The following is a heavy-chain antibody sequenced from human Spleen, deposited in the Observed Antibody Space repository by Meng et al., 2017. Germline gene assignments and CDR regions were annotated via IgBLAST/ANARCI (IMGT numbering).Heavy chain of an antibody. J-gene: IGHJ4*02. CDR2: IGTAGDT. D-gene: IGHD3-10*01. V-gene: IGHV3-13*01. CDR3: AKGKKNQKISGLNYYGSGSYYPNGDYFDY. CDR1: GFTFSSYD. Sequence: GESLKISCAASGFTFSSYDMHWVRQATGKGLEWVSAIGTAGDTYYPGSVKGQFTISRENAKNSLYLQMNSLRAEDTAVYYCAKGKKNQKISGLNYYGSGSYYPNGDYFDYWGQGTLVTVSS.